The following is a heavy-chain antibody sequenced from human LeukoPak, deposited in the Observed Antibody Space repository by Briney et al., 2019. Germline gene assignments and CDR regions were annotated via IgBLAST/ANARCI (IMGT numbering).Heavy chain of an antibody. V-gene: IGHV3-21*01. CDR2: ISSSSSYI. Sequence: GGSLRLSCAASGFTFSSYSMNWVRQAPGKGLEWVSSISSSSSYIYYADSVKGRFTISRDNAKNSLYLQMHSLRAEDTAVYYCARGDDYGGTFDYWGQGTLVTVSS. J-gene: IGHJ4*02. CDR3: ARGDDYGGTFDY. CDR1: GFTFSSYS. D-gene: IGHD4-23*01.